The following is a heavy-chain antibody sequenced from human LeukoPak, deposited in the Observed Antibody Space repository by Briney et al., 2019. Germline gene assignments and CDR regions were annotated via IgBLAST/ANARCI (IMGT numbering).Heavy chain of an antibody. Sequence: SETLSLTCTVSGGSISNGDHYWSWIRQHPGKGLEWIGHIYYSGSTYYNPSLKSRGIISVETSKNQFSLKLSSVTAADTAVYYCARVPGYSGYDLPVDYWGQGTLVTVSS. CDR3: ARVPGYSGYDLPVDY. CDR2: IYYSGST. V-gene: IGHV4-31*03. D-gene: IGHD5-12*01. J-gene: IGHJ4*02. CDR1: GGSISNGDHY.